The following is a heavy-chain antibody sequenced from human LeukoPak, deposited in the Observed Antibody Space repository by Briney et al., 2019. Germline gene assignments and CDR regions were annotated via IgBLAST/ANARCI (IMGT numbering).Heavy chain of an antibody. J-gene: IGHJ6*03. CDR2: IIPIFGTA. V-gene: IGHV1-69*01. D-gene: IGHD3-3*01. Sequence: ASVKVSCKASGGTFSSYAISWVRQAPGQGLEWMGGIIPIFGTANYAQKFQGRVTITADESTSTAYMELSSLRSEDTAVYYCARGRLRDFWSGYTTAYYYYMDVWGKGTTVTVSS. CDR1: GGTFSSYA. CDR3: ARGRLRDFWSGYTTAYYYYMDV.